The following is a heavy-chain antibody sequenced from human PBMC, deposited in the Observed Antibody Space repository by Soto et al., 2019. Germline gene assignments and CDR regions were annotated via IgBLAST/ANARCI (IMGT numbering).Heavy chain of an antibody. CDR1: RGSISNYY. Sequence: PCLPCTVSRGSISNYYWDWIRQPDEKGLEWIGRIYTSGSTNYNPSLKSRVTMSVDTSKNQFSLNLNSVTAADTAVYYCACQSQSGPFYSYYGMDVWGQGTTVTVSS. CDR3: ACQSQSGPFYSYYGMDV. D-gene: IGHD3-10*01. J-gene: IGHJ6*02. V-gene: IGHV4-4*07. CDR2: IYTSGST.